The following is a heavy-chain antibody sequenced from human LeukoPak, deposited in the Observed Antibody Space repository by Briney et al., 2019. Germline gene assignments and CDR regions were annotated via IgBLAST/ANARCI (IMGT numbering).Heavy chain of an antibody. CDR3: ARQSDYYGSGSYYRYFDY. CDR1: GGSISSYS. V-gene: IGHV4-59*08. J-gene: IGHJ4*02. D-gene: IGHD3-10*01. CDR2: IYDSGST. Sequence: SETLSLTCTVSGGSISSYSWSWIRQAPGKGLEWIGYIYDSGSTNYNPSLKSRVTISGDTSKNQISLKLSSVTAAGTAVYYCARQSDYYGSGSYYRYFDYWGQGTLVTVSS.